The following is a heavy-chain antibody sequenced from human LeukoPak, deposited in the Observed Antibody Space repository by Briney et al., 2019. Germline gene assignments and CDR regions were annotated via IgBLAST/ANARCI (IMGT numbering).Heavy chain of an antibody. D-gene: IGHD3-10*01. V-gene: IGHV4-38-2*02. CDR3: ARGPSPRWFRELLFDY. CDR2: FYHGGST. J-gene: IGHJ4*02. CDR1: GYSISTGYY. Sequence: PSETLSLTCTVSGYSISTGYYWDWIRQPPGKGLEWIGTFYHGGSTYYNPSLKSRVTISVDTSKKQFSLNLTSVTAADTAVYYCARGPSPRWFRELLFDYWGQGTLVTVSS.